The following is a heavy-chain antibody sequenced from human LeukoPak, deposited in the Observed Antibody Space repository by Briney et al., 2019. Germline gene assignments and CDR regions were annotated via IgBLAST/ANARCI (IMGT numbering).Heavy chain of an antibody. Sequence: ASVKVSCKASGYTFTNYYMHWVRQAPGQGLEWMGIINPSGGSTSYAQKFQGRVTMTRDMSTSTVYMELSSLRSEDTAVYYCAIGPRGSGYYMDVWGKGTTVTVSS. CDR3: AIGPRGSGYYMDV. V-gene: IGHV1-46*01. D-gene: IGHD3-10*01. CDR2: INPSGGST. J-gene: IGHJ6*03. CDR1: GYTFTNYY.